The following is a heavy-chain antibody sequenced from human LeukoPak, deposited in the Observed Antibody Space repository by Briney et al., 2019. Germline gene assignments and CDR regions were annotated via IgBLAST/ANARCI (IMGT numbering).Heavy chain of an antibody. CDR3: ARDGYGDYPLGASKVGDY. Sequence: GGSLRLSCAASGFTFSSYSMNWVRQAPGKGLEWVSYISSSSSYIYYADSVRGRFTISRDNAKNSLSLQMNSLRAEDTAVYYCARDGYGDYPLGASKVGDYWGQGTLVTVSS. D-gene: IGHD4-17*01. V-gene: IGHV3-21*01. CDR2: ISSSSSYI. CDR1: GFTFSSYS. J-gene: IGHJ4*02.